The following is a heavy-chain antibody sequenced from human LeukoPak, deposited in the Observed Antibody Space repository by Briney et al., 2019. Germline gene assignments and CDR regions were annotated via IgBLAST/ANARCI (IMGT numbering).Heavy chain of an antibody. J-gene: IGHJ3*02. CDR3: ASVVAANAFDI. V-gene: IGHV1-69*13. CDR2: IIPIFGTA. D-gene: IGHD2-15*01. CDR1: GGTFSSYA. Sequence: PSVEVSCKASGGTFSSYAISWVRQAPGQGLEWMGGIIPIFGTANYAQKFQGRVTITADESTSTAYMELSSLRSEDTAVYYCASVVAANAFDIWGQGTMVTVFS.